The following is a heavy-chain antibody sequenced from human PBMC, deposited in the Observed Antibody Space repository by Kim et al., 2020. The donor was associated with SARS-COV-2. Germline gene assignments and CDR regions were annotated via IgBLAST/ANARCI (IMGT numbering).Heavy chain of an antibody. J-gene: IGHJ5*02. Sequence: GQFTIARDNSKNTMYLQMNSLRAEDTAVYYCAKDPQCSGGSCYSAGVVGTWGQGTLVTVSS. D-gene: IGHD2-15*01. V-gene: IGHV3-30*02. CDR3: AKDPQCSGGSCYSAGVVGT.